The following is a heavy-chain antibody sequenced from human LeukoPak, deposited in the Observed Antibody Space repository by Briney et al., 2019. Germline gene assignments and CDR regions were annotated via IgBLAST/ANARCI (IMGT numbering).Heavy chain of an antibody. V-gene: IGHV1-2*06. J-gene: IGHJ4*02. D-gene: IGHD3-22*01. CDR2: INPNSGGT. CDR1: GYTFTGYY. Sequence: ASVKVSCKASGYTFTGYYMHWVRQAPGQGLEWMGRINPNSGGTNYAQKFQGRVTMTRDTSISTAYMELSRLRSDDTAVYYCARRGIASSGYYSDYWGQGTLVTVSS. CDR3: ARRGIASSGYYSDY.